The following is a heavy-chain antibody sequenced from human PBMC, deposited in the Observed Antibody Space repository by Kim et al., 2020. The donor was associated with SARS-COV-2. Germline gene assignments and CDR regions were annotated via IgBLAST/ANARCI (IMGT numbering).Heavy chain of an antibody. Sequence: GGSLRLSCAASGFTFSSYAMHWVRQAPGKGLEWVAVISYNGSNKYYADSVKGRFTISRDNSKNTTDLQRNSLRAEDTAVYYCASDNGPYCSGGSCYSRLEAGMDVWGQGTTVTVSS. CDR2: ISYNGSNK. CDR3: ASDNGPYCSGGSCYSRLEAGMDV. CDR1: GFTFSSYA. D-gene: IGHD2-15*01. J-gene: IGHJ6*01. V-gene: IGHV3-30*04.